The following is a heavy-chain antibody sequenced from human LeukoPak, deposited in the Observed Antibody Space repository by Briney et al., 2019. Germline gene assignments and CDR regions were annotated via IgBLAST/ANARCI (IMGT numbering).Heavy chain of an antibody. V-gene: IGHV4-59*01. CDR2: ISYSGST. CDR3: ARRGGTYTFDY. CDR1: GGSISSYL. Sequence: SETLSLTCTVSGGSISSYLWTWIRQPPGKELEWVGYISYSGSTNYNPSLKSRVTISVDTSKNQFSLKLSSVTAADTAVYYCARRGGTYTFDYWGPGTLVTVSS. J-gene: IGHJ4*02. D-gene: IGHD1-26*01.